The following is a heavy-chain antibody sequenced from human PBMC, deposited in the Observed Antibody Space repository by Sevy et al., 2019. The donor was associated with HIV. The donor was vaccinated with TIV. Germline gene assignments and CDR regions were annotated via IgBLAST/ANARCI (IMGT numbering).Heavy chain of an antibody. D-gene: IGHD3-16*02. CDR1: GFTFSSYW. CDR2: IKQDGSEK. CDR3: ARDGRRILITFGGVIARPYWFDP. J-gene: IGHJ5*02. V-gene: IGHV3-7*03. Sequence: GGSLRLSCAASGFTFSSYWMSWVRQAPGKGLEWVANIKQDGSEKYYVDSVKGRFTISRDNAKNSLYLQMNSLRAEDTAAYYCARDGRRILITFGGVIARPYWFDPWGQGTLVTVSS.